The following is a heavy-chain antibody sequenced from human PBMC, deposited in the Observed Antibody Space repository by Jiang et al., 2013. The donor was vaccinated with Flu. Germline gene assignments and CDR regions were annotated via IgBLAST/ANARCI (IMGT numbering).Heavy chain of an antibody. Sequence: GRSLRLSCAASGFTFSSYAMHWVRQAPGKGLEWVAVISYDGSNKYYADSVKGRFTISRDNSKNTLYLQMNSLRAEDTAVYYCARDPEILLAYCGGDCCSAGYYFDYWGQGTLVTVSS. D-gene: IGHD2-21*02. V-gene: IGHV3-30*01. CDR1: GFTFSSYA. CDR2: ISYDGSNK. CDR3: ARDPEILLAYCGGDCCSAGYYFDY. J-gene: IGHJ4*02.